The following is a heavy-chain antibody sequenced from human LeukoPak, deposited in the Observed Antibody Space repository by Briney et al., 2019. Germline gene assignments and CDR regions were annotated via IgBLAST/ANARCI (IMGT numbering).Heavy chain of an antibody. Sequence: PGGSLRLSCAASGFTFSSYAMSWVRQAPGKGLEWVSAISGSGGSTYYADSVKGRFTISRDNSKNTLYLQMNSLRAEDTAVYYCAKGAGWNSSSWYETQGNWFDPWGQGTLVTVSS. V-gene: IGHV3-23*01. CDR1: GFTFSSYA. J-gene: IGHJ5*02. CDR3: AKGAGWNSSSWYETQGNWFDP. CDR2: ISGSGGST. D-gene: IGHD6-13*01.